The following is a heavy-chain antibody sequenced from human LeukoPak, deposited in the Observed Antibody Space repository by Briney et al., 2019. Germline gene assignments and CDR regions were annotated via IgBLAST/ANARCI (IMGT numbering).Heavy chain of an antibody. J-gene: IGHJ6*03. D-gene: IGHD5-18*01. CDR3: ARGGIQLWPSYYYYYYMDV. CDR2: ISSSGSTI. CDR1: GFTFSSYD. Sequence: PGGALRLSCAASGFTFSSYDMTWVRQAPGKGLEWVSYISSSGSTIYYADSVKGRFTISRDNAKNSLYLQMNSLRAEDTAVYYCARGGIQLWPSYYYYYYMDVWGKGTTVTISS. V-gene: IGHV3-48*04.